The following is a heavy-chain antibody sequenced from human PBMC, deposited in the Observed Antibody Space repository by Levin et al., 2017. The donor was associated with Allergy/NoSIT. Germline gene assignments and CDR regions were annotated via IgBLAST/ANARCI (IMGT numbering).Heavy chain of an antibody. D-gene: IGHD5-24*01. CDR1: GFTFRRSW. CDR2: IKEDGSET. V-gene: IGHV3-7*01. J-gene: IGHJ5*02. CDR3: AKDSDGYAT. Sequence: GGSLRLSCAASGFTFRRSWMSWVRQSPGRGLEWVANIKEDGSETYYVDSVKGRFTISRDNTKNSLYLQMNSLRAEDTAVYYCAKDSDGYATWGQGTPVTVSS.